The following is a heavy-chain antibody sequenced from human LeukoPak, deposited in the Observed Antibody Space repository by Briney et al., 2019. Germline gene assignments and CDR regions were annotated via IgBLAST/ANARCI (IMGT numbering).Heavy chain of an antibody. CDR2: INHSGST. D-gene: IGHD1-1*01. J-gene: IGHJ6*02. CDR3: ARGGTYYYYYYGMDV. CDR1: GGSLXXYY. V-gene: IGHV4-34*01. Sequence: GGSLXXYYWXWXRXRPGKGLEWIGEINHSGSTNYNPSLKSRVTISVDTSKNQFSLKLSSVTAADTAVYYCARGGTYYYYYYGMDVWGQGTTVTVSS.